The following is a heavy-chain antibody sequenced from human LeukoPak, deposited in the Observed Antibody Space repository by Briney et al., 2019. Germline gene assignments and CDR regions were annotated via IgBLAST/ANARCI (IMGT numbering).Heavy chain of an antibody. Sequence: GGSLRLSCAASGFTFSSYGMHWVRQAPGKGLEWVAVIWYDGSNKYYADSVKGRFTISRDNSKNTLYLQMNSLRAEDTAVYYCARDSSDYVGYIDYWGQGTLVTVSS. CDR2: IWYDGSNK. D-gene: IGHD4-23*01. CDR1: GFTFSSYG. CDR3: ARDSSDYVGYIDY. V-gene: IGHV3-33*01. J-gene: IGHJ4*02.